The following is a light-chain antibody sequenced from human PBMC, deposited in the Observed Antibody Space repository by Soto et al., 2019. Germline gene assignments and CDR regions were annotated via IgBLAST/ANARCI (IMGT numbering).Light chain of an antibody. CDR3: QSYDSSLSGCYV. J-gene: IGLJ1*01. CDR1: SSNIGAGYD. V-gene: IGLV1-40*01. Sequence: QAVVTQPPSVSGAPGQRVTISCTGSSSNIGAGYDVHWYQQLPGTAPKLLIYGNSNRPSGVPDRFSGSKSGTSASLAITGLQAEDEADNYCQSYDSSLSGCYVFGTGTKVTVL. CDR2: GNS.